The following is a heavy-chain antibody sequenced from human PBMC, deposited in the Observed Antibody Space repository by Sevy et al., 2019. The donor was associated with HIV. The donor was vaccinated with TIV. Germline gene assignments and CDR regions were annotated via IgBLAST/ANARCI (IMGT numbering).Heavy chain of an antibody. CDR2: IYSGGST. V-gene: IGHV3-53*01. CDR1: GFTVSNNY. Sequence: GGSLRLSCAASGFTVSNNYMIWVRQAPGKGLEWVSVIYSGGSTYYADSVRGRFTISRDNSKNTLYLQMNSLRAEDTAVYYCAGDSRTVEWAFDYWGHGTLVTVSS. J-gene: IGHJ4*03. D-gene: IGHD1-26*01. CDR3: AGDSRTVEWAFDY.